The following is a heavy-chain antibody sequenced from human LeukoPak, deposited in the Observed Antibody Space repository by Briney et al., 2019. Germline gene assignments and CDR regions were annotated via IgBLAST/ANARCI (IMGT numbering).Heavy chain of an antibody. V-gene: IGHV3-23*01. CDR1: GFTFRTYA. J-gene: IGHJ6*03. CDR3: AKGSLRYYYMDV. Sequence: GGSLRLSCAASGFTFRTYAMTWVRQAPGKGLEWVPSISGNGDSTYYADSVKGRFPISRDNSKNTLYLQMNSLRAEDTAVYYCAKGSLRYYYMDVWGKGTTVTVS. CDR2: ISGNGDST.